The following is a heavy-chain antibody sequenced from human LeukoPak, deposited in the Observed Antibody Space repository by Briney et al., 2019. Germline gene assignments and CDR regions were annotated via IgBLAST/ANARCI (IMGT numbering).Heavy chain of an antibody. D-gene: IGHD3-3*01. V-gene: IGHV4-34*01. J-gene: IGHJ5*02. CDR2: INHSGST. Sequence: SETLSLTCAVYGGSFSGYYWSWIRQPPGKGLEWIGEINHSGSTNYNPSLKSRVTISVDTSKNQFSLKLSSVTAADTAVYYCARGNGRINGGTNYDFWSGYSFRWFDPWGQGTLVTVSS. CDR3: ARGNGRINGGTNYDFWSGYSFRWFDP. CDR1: GGSFSGYY.